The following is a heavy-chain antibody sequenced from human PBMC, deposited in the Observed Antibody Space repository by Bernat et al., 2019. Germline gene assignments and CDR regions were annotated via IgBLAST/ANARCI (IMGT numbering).Heavy chain of an antibody. Sequence: EVQLVESGGGLVQPGGSLRLSCAASGFTFSSYAMSWVRQAPGKGLEWVSAISGSGGSKYYADSVKGRFTISSDNSKNTLYLQMNSLRAEDTAVYYCAKINDFWSGYYDYWGQGTLVTVSS. D-gene: IGHD3-3*01. CDR3: AKINDFWSGYYDY. V-gene: IGHV3-23*04. J-gene: IGHJ4*02. CDR1: GFTFSSYA. CDR2: ISGSGGSK.